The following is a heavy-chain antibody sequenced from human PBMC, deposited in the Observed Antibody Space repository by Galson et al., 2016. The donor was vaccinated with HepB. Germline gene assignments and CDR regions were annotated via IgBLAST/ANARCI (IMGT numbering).Heavy chain of an antibody. D-gene: IGHD6-19*01. V-gene: IGHV3-23*01. CDR3: AKDFRYGSA. CDR1: GYSFRSFA. Sequence: SLRLSCAASGYSFRSFAMTWVRQAPGKGLEWVSSISVHGKTYYADSVQGRFTVSRDNSKNTLYLQMNSLRAEDTAIYYCAKDFRYGSAWGQGTLVTVSS. CDR2: ISVHGKT. J-gene: IGHJ5*02.